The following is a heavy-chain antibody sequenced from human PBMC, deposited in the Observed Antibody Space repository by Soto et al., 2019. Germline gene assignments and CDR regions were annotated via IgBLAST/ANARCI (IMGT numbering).Heavy chain of an antibody. CDR2: LYYSGST. CDR1: GGSISSYY. J-gene: IGHJ4*02. Sequence: QVQLQESGPGLVKPSETLSLTCTVSGGSISSYYWSWIRQPPGKGLEWIGYLYYSGSTNHNPSLKSRVTISVDTSKNQFSLKLSSVTAADTAVYYCARGYSSSWYSDYWGQGSLVIVSS. D-gene: IGHD6-13*01. CDR3: ARGYSSSWYSDY. V-gene: IGHV4-59*01.